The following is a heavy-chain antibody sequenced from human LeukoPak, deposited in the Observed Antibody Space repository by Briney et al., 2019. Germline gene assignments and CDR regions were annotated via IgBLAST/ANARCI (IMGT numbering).Heavy chain of an antibody. J-gene: IGHJ4*02. D-gene: IGHD6-19*01. CDR1: GGSITNFC. V-gene: IGHV4-59*01. Sequence: SETLSLTCTVSGGSITNFCWSWIRQPPGKGLEWIGYICNSGSTNYNPSLKSRLTISLDTSKNQFSLRLSSVTAADTAVYYCARAHSSGWFWGQRTLVTVSS. CDR3: ARAHSSGWF. CDR2: ICNSGST.